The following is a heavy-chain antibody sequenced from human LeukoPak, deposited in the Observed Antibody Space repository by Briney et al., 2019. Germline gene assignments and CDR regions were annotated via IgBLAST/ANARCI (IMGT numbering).Heavy chain of an antibody. CDR3: ARGAGGFGEFYFDY. D-gene: IGHD3-10*01. J-gene: IGHJ4*02. Sequence: PSQTLSLTCAVSGGSISSGGYSWSWIRQPPGKGLEWIGYIYHSGSTYYNPSLKSRVTISVDRSKNQFSLKLSSVTAADTAVYYCARGAGGFGEFYFDYWGQGTLVTVSS. V-gene: IGHV4-30-2*01. CDR2: IYHSGST. CDR1: GGSISSGGYS.